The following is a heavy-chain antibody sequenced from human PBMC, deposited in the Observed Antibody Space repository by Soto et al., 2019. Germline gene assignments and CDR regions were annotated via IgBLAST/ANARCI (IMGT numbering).Heavy chain of an antibody. CDR1: EFTFSNYA. J-gene: IGHJ6*02. CDR2: VSGSGETT. D-gene: IGHD7-27*01. CDR3: ARDPDLGYYGMDV. Sequence: GGSLRLSFAASEFTFSNYAMTWVRQAPGKGLEWVSTVSGSGETTYYADSDKGRFTISRDNSKNTLYLQMNSLRAEDTAVYYCARDPDLGYYGMDVWGQGTTVTVSS. V-gene: IGHV3-23*01.